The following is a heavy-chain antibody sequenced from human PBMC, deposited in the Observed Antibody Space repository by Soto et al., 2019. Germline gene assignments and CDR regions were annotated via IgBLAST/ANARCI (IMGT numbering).Heavy chain of an antibody. CDR1: GYSFDDYG. CDR2: INWNGGST. D-gene: IGHD1-7*01. V-gene: IGHV3-20*01. Sequence: EVQLVESGGGVVRPGESLRLSCAASGYSFDDYGMNWVRQVPGKGLEWVSGINWNGGSTGYADSVKGRFTISRDNAKKSLYLQINSLRAEDTALYHCARGRGTPPRHYMDVWGKGTTVTVSS. CDR3: ARGRGTPPRHYMDV. J-gene: IGHJ6*03.